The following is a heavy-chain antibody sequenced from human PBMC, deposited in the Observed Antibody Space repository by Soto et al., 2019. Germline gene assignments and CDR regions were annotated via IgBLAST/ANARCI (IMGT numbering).Heavy chain of an antibody. CDR1: GFTFSSYS. V-gene: IGHV3-48*02. CDR3: ARGVCGGDCQVYYYYGMDV. Sequence: EVQLVESGGGLVQPGGSLRLSCAASGFTFSSYSMNWVRQAPGKGLEWVSYISSSSSTIYYADSVKGRFTISRDNAKNSLYLQMNSLRDEDTAVYYCARGVCGGDCQVYYYYGMDVWGQGTTVTVSS. CDR2: ISSSSSTI. D-gene: IGHD2-21*02. J-gene: IGHJ6*02.